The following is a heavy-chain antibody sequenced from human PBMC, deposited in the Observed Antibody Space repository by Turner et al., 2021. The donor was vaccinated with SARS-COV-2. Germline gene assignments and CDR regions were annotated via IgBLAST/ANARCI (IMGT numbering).Heavy chain of an antibody. D-gene: IGHD1-1*01. CDR2: IYYSGRP. J-gene: IGHJ5*02. CDR3: AGHTRNPKLPNWFDP. V-gene: IGHV4-39*01. Sequence: QLQLQESGPGLVQPSETLSLTCTVSGDSISTSSYYWGWFRKPPGKGLEWIGIIYYSGRPYYKPSLKRRVTIAVDTSKDQFSLRRSSVTAADTAVYDCAGHTRNPKLPNWFDPWGQGTLVTVSS. CDR1: GDSISTSSYY.